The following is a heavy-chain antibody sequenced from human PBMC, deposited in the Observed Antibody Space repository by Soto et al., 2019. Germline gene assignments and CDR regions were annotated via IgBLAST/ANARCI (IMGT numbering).Heavy chain of an antibody. CDR3: ARTPSSDCSSTSCYLYADYYGMDV. V-gene: IGHV3-53*01. CDR1: WFTVSSNY. CDR2: IYSGGST. Sequence: LRLSCAASWFTVSSNYMSWVRQAPGKGLEWVSVIYSGGSTYYADSVKGRFTISRDNSKNTLYLQMNSLRAEDTAVYYCARTPSSDCSSTSCYLYADYYGMDVWGQGTTVTVSS. J-gene: IGHJ6*02. D-gene: IGHD2-2*01.